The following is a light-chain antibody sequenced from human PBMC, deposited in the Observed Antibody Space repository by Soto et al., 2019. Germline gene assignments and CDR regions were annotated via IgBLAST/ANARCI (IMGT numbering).Light chain of an antibody. CDR3: SSYTSSSTLAV. Sequence: QSALTQPASVSGSPGQSITISCTGTSSDVGGYNYVSWYQQHPGKAPKFIIYEVSNRPSGVSHRFSGSKSGNTASLIISGHQAEDEADYYCSSYTSSSTLAVFGGGTKVTVL. J-gene: IGLJ3*02. CDR2: EVS. CDR1: SSDVGGYNY. V-gene: IGLV2-14*01.